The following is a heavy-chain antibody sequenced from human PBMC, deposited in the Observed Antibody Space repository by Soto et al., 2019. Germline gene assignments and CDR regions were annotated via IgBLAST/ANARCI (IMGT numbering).Heavy chain of an antibody. CDR3: AKVRASYLSASYFYYGLEV. CDR1: GFTFSHYV. V-gene: IGHV3-23*01. J-gene: IGHJ6*02. CDR2: ISGSGSSV. Sequence: GGSLRLSCADSGFTFSHYVLSWVRQAPGGGLEWVSSISGSGSSVYLADSVRGRFAMSRDLSTNTVSLQMNSLTVEDTAIYYCAKVRASYLSASYFYYGLEVWGQGTTVTVSS. D-gene: IGHD2-21*01.